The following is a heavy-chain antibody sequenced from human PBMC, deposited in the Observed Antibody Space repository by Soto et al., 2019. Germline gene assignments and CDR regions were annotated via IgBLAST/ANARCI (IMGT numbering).Heavy chain of an antibody. D-gene: IGHD4-17*01. Sequence: SETLSLTCAVSGGSISSGGYSWSWIRQPPGKGLEWIGYIYHSGSTYYNPSLKSRVTISVDRSKNQFSLKLSSVTAADTAVYYCAYGNYRFDYWGQGTLVTVSS. CDR3: AYGNYRFDY. V-gene: IGHV4-30-2*01. J-gene: IGHJ4*02. CDR2: IYHSGST. CDR1: GGSISSGGYS.